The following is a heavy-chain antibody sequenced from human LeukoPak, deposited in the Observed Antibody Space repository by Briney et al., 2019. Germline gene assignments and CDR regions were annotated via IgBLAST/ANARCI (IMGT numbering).Heavy chain of an antibody. J-gene: IGHJ6*03. CDR1: GYTFTSYA. CDR3: ARPRRIGYSSSSLWYYYYMDV. V-gene: IGHV7-4-1*02. CDR2: INTNTGNP. Sequence: ASVKVSCKASGYTFTSYAMNWVRQAPGQGLEWMGWINTNTGNPTYAQGFTGRFVFSLDTSVSTAYLQISSLKAEDTAVYYCARPRRIGYSSSSLWYYYYMDVWGKGTTVTVSS. D-gene: IGHD6-6*01.